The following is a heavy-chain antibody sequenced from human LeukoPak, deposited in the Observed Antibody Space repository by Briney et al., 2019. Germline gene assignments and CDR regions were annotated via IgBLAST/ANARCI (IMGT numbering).Heavy chain of an antibody. J-gene: IGHJ5*02. V-gene: IGHV4-38-2*02. CDR3: ARAYSSSWYYNWFDP. D-gene: IGHD6-13*01. Sequence: SETLSLTCTVSGYSISSGYYWGWIRQPPAKGLEWIGSIYNSGSTYYNPSLKSRVTISVDTSKNQFSLKLRSVTAADTAMYYCARAYSSSWYYNWFDPWGQGTLVTVSS. CDR1: GYSISSGYY. CDR2: IYNSGST.